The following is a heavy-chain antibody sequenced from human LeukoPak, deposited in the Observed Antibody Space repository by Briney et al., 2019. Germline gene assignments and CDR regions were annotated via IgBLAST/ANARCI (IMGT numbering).Heavy chain of an antibody. CDR2: MNPNSGNT. J-gene: IGHJ6*02. Sequence: ASVKVSCRASGYTFTSYDINWVRQATGQGLEWMGWMNPNSGNTGYAQKFQGRVTMTRNTSISTAYMELSSLRSEDTAVYYCARGSIVVVITPGYYYGMDVWGQGTTVTVSS. CDR1: GYTFTSYD. V-gene: IGHV1-8*01. D-gene: IGHD3-22*01. CDR3: ARGSIVVVITPGYYYGMDV.